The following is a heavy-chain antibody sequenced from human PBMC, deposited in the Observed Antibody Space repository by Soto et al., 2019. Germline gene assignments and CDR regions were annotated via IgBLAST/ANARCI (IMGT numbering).Heavy chain of an antibody. J-gene: IGHJ5*02. CDR1: CGSISSGGYS. Sequence: PSETLSLTCAVSCGSISSGGYSWSWIRQPPGKGLEWIGYIYHSGSTYYNPSLKSRVTISVDRSKNQFSLKLSSVTAADTAVYYCARGGYDSDWFDPWGQGTLVTVSS. D-gene: IGHD5-12*01. CDR2: IYHSGST. V-gene: IGHV4-30-2*01. CDR3: ARGGYDSDWFDP.